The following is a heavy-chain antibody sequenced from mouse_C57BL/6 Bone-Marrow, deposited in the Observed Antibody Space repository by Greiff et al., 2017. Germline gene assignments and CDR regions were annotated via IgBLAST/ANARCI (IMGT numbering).Heavy chain of an antibody. J-gene: IGHJ3*01. CDR3: ARSTAQATLFAY. CDR2: INPSNGGT. V-gene: IGHV1-53*01. CDR1: GYTFTSYW. Sequence: QVQLQQPGTELVKPGASVKLSCKASGYTFTSYWMHWVKQRPGQGLEWIGNINPSNGGTNYNEKFKSKATLTVAKSSSTAYMQLSSLTSEDSAVYYCARSTAQATLFAYWGQGTLVTVSA. D-gene: IGHD3-2*02.